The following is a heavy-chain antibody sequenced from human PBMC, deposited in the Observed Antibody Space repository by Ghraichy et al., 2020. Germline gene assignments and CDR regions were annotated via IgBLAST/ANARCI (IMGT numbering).Heavy chain of an antibody. CDR1: GYTFTSYD. V-gene: IGHV1-8*01. D-gene: IGHD1-26*01. J-gene: IGHJ6*02. CDR2: MNPNSGNT. Sequence: ASVKVSCKASGYTFTSYDINWVRQATGQGLEWMGWMNPNSGNTGYAQKFQGRVTMTRNTSISTAYMELSSLRSEDTAVYYCARALGLVGATNLPYYYYGMDVWGQGTTVTVSS. CDR3: ARALGLVGATNLPYYYYGMDV.